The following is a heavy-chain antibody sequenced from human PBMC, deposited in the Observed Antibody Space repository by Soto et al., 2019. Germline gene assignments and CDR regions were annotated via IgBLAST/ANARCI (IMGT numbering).Heavy chain of an antibody. Sequence: ASVKVSCKASGYTFTSYGISWVRKAPGQGLEWMGWISAYNGNTNYAQKLQGRVTMTTDTSTSTAYMELRSLRSDDTAVYYCARGRTIFGVVTIPPGWFDPWGQGTLVTVSS. J-gene: IGHJ5*02. CDR1: GYTFTSYG. D-gene: IGHD3-3*01. CDR3: ARGRTIFGVVTIPPGWFDP. V-gene: IGHV1-18*01. CDR2: ISAYNGNT.